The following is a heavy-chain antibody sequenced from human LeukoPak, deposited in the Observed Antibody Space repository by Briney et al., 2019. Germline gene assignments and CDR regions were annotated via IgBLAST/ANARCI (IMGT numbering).Heavy chain of an antibody. J-gene: IGHJ4*02. V-gene: IGHV3-21*01. Sequence: PGGSLRLSCAAPGFTFSSYSMNWVRQAPGKGLEWVSSISSSSSYIYYADSVKGRFTISRDNAKNSLYLQMNSLRAEDTAVYYCARYSSGSYYKGTFDYWGQGTLVTVSS. CDR2: ISSSSSYI. D-gene: IGHD3-10*01. CDR1: GFTFSSYS. CDR3: ARYSSGSYYKGTFDY.